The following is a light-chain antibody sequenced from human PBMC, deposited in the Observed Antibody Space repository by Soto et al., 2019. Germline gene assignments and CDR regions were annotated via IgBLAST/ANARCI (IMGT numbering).Light chain of an antibody. CDR2: DVS. CDR1: QSMNSW. Sequence: DIHMTQSPSTLSASVGDMVTISCRASQSMNSWLAWYQHKPRKAPKLLLFDVSNLESGVPSRLSGSGSGTEFTLTISSMQSDDFATYYCQQYDSYRTFGQGTKVDI. J-gene: IGKJ1*01. CDR3: QQYDSYRT. V-gene: IGKV1-5*01.